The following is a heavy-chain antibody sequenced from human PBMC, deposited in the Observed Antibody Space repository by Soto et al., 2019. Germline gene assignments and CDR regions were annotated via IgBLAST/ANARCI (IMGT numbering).Heavy chain of an antibody. CDR1: GGTFSSYA. J-gene: IGHJ4*02. CDR3: ARWEYYYDSSGYYFPSPFDY. Sequence: SVKVSCKASGGTFSSYAISWVRQAPGQGLEWMGGFIPIFGTANYAQKFQGRVTITADESTSTAYMELSSLRSEDTAVYYCARWEYYYDSSGYYFPSPFDYWGQGTLVTVSS. D-gene: IGHD3-22*01. V-gene: IGHV1-69*13. CDR2: FIPIFGTA.